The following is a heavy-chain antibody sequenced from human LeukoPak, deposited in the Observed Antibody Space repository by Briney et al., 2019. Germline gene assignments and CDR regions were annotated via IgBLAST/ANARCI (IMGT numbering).Heavy chain of an antibody. V-gene: IGHV1-46*03. J-gene: IGHJ4*02. CDR3: APAKLGIFILDY. D-gene: IGHD7-27*01. Sequence: ASVKVSCKASGYTFTSYYMHWVRQAPGQGLEWMGIINPSGGSTSYAQKFQGRVTKTRDTSTSTVYMELSSLRSEDTAVYYCAPAKLGIFILDYWGQGTLVTVSS. CDR2: INPSGGST. CDR1: GYTFTSYY.